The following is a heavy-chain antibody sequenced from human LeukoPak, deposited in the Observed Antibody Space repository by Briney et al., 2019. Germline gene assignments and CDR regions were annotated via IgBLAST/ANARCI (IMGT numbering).Heavy chain of an antibody. CDR1: GFTFSSYS. CDR3: ARVPSSGWFPLDY. Sequence: GGSLRLTCAASGFTFSSYSMNWVRQAPGKGLEWVSSISSSSSYIYYADSVKGRFTISRDNAKNSLYLQMNSLRAEDTAVYYCARVPSSGWFPLDYWGQGTLVTDSS. V-gene: IGHV3-21*03. CDR2: ISSSSSYI. J-gene: IGHJ4*02. D-gene: IGHD6-19*01.